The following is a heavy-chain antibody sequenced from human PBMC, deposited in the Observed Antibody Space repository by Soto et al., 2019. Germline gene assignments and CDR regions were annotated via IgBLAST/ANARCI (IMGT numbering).Heavy chain of an antibody. D-gene: IGHD3-22*01. J-gene: IGHJ3*02. Sequence: GESLKISCKGSGYSFTSYWISWVRQMPGKGLEWMGRIDPSDSYTNYSPSFQGHVTISADKSISTAYLQWSSLKASDTAMYYCARQGYYDSSGRDAFDIWGQGTMVTVSS. CDR1: GYSFTSYW. CDR2: IDPSDSYT. CDR3: ARQGYYDSSGRDAFDI. V-gene: IGHV5-10-1*01.